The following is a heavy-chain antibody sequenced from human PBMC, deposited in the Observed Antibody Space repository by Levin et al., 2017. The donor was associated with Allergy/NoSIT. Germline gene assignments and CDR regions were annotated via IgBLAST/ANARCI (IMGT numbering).Heavy chain of an antibody. D-gene: IGHD4-17*01. Sequence: ASGPTLVKPTQTLALTCTVSGFSLTTRGVGVGWLRQPPGKAPEWLALIYWDDDKRYTPSLKSRLTITQDTSKNQVVLTMTDLDPVDTATYDGARKYGDLANFHGVDAWGQGTTVTV. J-gene: IGHJ6*02. CDR1: GFSLTTRGVG. CDR2: IYWDDDK. V-gene: IGHV2-5*02. CDR3: ARKYGDLANFHGVDA.